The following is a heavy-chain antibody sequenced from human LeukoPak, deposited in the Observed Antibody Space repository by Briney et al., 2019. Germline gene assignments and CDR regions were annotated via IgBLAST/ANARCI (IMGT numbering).Heavy chain of an antibody. D-gene: IGHD3-10*01. CDR1: GYTLTELS. CDR2: FDPEDGET. CDR3: TPLPPMVRGVRTGLLFDP. Sequence: ASVKVSCKVSGYTLTELSMHWVRQAPGKGLEWMGGFDPEDGETIYAQKFQGGVTMTEDTSTDTAYMELSSLRSEDTAVHYCTPLPPMVRGVRTGLLFDPWGQGTLVTVSS. J-gene: IGHJ5*02. V-gene: IGHV1-24*01.